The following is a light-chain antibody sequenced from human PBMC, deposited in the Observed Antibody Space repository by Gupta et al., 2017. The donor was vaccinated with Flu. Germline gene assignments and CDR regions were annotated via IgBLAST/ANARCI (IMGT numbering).Light chain of an antibody. J-gene: IGLJ1*01. CDR1: SSDVGGGNY. V-gene: IGLV2-11*03. CDR3: CSDAGSNTYV. CDR2: DVN. Sequence: SVAISWTGTSSDVGGGNYVSWYQQHPGKAHKVMIYDVNKRTAGVPDRFSGSKSGNTASLTISGLKEEDEADYYCCSDAGSNTYVFGTGTKVTVL.